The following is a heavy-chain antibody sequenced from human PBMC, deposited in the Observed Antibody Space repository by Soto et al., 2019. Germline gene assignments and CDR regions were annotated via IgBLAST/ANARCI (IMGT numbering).Heavy chain of an antibody. CDR1: GGSISSSNW. Sequence: SETLSLTCAVSGGSISSSNWGSWVRQPPGKGLEWIGEIYHSGSTNYNPSLKRRVTISVDKSKNQFSLKLSSVTAADTAVYYCARDVSDTAMVYYYYYGMDVWGQGTTVTVSS. J-gene: IGHJ6*02. CDR3: ARDVSDTAMVYYYYYGMDV. D-gene: IGHD5-18*01. CDR2: IYHSGST. V-gene: IGHV4-4*02.